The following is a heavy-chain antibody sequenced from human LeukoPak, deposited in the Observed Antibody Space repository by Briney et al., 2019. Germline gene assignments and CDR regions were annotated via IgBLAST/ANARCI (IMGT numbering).Heavy chain of an antibody. Sequence: PGGSLRLSCAASGFTFSNYGMNWVRQAPGKGLEWVSPISGRSDSTYYADSVKGRFTISRNNSKDTLYLQLNYLRAEDTAVYYCAKASGYYYDSSGYYLGAFDIWGPGTMTVSS. CDR1: GFTFSNYG. CDR2: ISGRSDST. J-gene: IGHJ3*02. CDR3: AKASGYYYDSSGYYLGAFDI. V-gene: IGHV3-23*01. D-gene: IGHD3-22*01.